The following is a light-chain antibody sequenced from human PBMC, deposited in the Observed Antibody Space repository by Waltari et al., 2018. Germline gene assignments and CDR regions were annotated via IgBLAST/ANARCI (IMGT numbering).Light chain of an antibody. CDR2: GAS. V-gene: IGKV3-20*01. Sequence: EIVLTQSPGTLSLSPGGRATLSCRASQTVRTTYLAWYQQKPGQAPTLPIYGASRRATGIPDRFSGSGSGTDFSLTISSLEPEDFAVYYCQQYDISPLTFGGGTKVEIK. CDR3: QQYDISPLT. J-gene: IGKJ4*01. CDR1: QTVRTTY.